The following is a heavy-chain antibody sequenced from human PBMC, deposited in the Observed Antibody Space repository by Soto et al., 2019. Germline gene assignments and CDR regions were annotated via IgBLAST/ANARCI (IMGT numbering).Heavy chain of an antibody. J-gene: IGHJ4*02. CDR3: ARHRFYYETSGYYYFEY. D-gene: IGHD3-22*01. CDR2: IYYSGRT. CDR1: GGYIFSSTYY. V-gene: IGHV4-39*01. Sequence: SETLSLTCTVSGGYIFSSTYYWGWIRKPPGKGLEWIGSIYYSGRTSYNPSLRGRGTTSVDTSKNQVSLRLNSVTAADTAVYYCARHRFYYETSGYYYFEYWGQGTLVTVSS.